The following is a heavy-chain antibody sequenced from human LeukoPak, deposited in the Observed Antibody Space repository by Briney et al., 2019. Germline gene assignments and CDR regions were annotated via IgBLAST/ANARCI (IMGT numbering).Heavy chain of an antibody. J-gene: IGHJ4*02. CDR1: GGSFSGYY. D-gene: IGHD6-13*01. CDR2: INHSGST. V-gene: IGHV4-34*01. Sequence: SETLSLTCAVYGGSFSGYYWSWIRQPPGKGLEWIGEINHSGSTNYNPSLKSRVTISVDTSKNQFSLKLSSVTAADTAVYYCARDGGDSIAAAGTGMDYWGQGTLVTVSS. CDR3: ARDGGDSIAAAGTGMDY.